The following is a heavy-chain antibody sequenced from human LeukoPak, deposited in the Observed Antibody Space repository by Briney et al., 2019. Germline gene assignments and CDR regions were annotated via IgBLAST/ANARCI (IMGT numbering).Heavy chain of an antibody. V-gene: IGHV1-46*01. CDR3: ARAGSGWYGYFDY. CDR2: ITPSGGST. J-gene: IGHJ4*02. D-gene: IGHD6-19*01. CDR1: GYTFSNYY. Sequence: ASVKVSCKASGYTFSNYYMHWVRQAPGQGLEWLGLITPSGGSTWYAQKFQGRVTMTRDMSTSTDYMELSSLRSEDTAVYYCARAGSGWYGYFDYWGQGTLVTVSS.